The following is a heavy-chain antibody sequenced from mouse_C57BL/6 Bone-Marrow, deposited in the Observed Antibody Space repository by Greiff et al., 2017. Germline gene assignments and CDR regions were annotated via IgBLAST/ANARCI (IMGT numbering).Heavy chain of an antibody. Sequence: KLSCKATGYTFTGYWIEWVKQRPGHGLEWIGEMLPGSGSTNYNEKFKGKATFTADTSSTTAYMQLSSLTTEDTAIYYCASPLYYGSLDYAMDYWGQGTSVTVSS. CDR2: MLPGSGST. D-gene: IGHD1-1*01. J-gene: IGHJ4*01. CDR3: ASPLYYGSLDYAMDY. V-gene: IGHV1-9*01. CDR1: GYTFTGYW.